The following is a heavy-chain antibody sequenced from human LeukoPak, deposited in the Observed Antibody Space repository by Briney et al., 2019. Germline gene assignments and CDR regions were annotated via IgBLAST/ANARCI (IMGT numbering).Heavy chain of an antibody. Sequence: GGSLRLSCAASGFTFSSYAMSWVRQAPGKGLEWVSAISGSGGSTYYADSVKGRFTISRDNSKNTLYLQMNSLRAEDTAVYYCAKARYQFSGRGYYYGMDVWCKGTTVTVSS. CDR1: GFTFSSYA. D-gene: IGHD3-10*01. CDR2: ISGSGGST. CDR3: AKARYQFSGRGYYYGMDV. J-gene: IGHJ6*04. V-gene: IGHV3-23*01.